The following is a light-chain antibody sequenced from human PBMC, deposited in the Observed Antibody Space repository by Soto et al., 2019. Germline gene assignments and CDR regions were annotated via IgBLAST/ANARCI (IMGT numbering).Light chain of an antibody. V-gene: IGKV1-39*01. CDR2: AAS. CDR1: QSISSY. Sequence: DIQMTQSPSSLSASLGDRVTITCRASQSISSYLNWYQHKPGKAPKLLIYAASSLQSGVPSRFSGSGSGTDFTLTISSLQPEDFATYYCQQSYSTPLTFGGGTKVDI. J-gene: IGKJ4*01. CDR3: QQSYSTPLT.